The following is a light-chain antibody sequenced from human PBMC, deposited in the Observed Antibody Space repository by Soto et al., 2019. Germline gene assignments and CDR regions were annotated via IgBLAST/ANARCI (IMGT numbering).Light chain of an antibody. V-gene: IGKV3-15*01. CDR1: QSVGNN. CDR3: PHYSHWSPKT. CDR2: GAY. Sequence: EIVMTQSPATLSVSPGERTTLSCRASQSVGNNLAWYQQKPGQAPRLLIYGAYTRATGIPARFSGSGSGTDFTLTISSLQSEDFAVYDFPHYSHWSPKTFVQ. J-gene: IGKJ5*01.